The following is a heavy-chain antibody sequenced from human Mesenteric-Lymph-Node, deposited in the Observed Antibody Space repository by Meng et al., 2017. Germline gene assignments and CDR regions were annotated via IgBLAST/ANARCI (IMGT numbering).Heavy chain of an antibody. V-gene: IGHV3-33*01. CDR1: GFTFSSYG. Sequence: GESLKISCAASGFTFSSYGMHWVRQAPGKGLEWVAVIWYDGSNKYYADSVKGRFTISRDNSKNTLYLQMNSLRAEDTAVYYCVRDSEGAGDKLESWGQGTLVTVSS. D-gene: IGHD4-17*01. CDR3: VRDSEGAGDKLES. CDR2: IWYDGSNK. J-gene: IGHJ4*02.